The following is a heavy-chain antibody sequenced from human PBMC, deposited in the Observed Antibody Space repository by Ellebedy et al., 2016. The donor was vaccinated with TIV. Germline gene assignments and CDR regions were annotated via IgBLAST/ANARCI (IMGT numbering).Heavy chain of an antibody. J-gene: IGHJ4*02. D-gene: IGHD6-13*01. Sequence: GESLKISCAASGFIFSSFAMHWVRQAPGKGLEWVAVISYDGSNKYYADSVKGRFAISRDNSKNTLFLQMNSLRPEDTAVYYCARDAVAIAAAVSDGIYWGQGTLVTVSS. V-gene: IGHV3-30*09. CDR1: GFIFSSFA. CDR3: ARDAVAIAAAVSDGIY. CDR2: ISYDGSNK.